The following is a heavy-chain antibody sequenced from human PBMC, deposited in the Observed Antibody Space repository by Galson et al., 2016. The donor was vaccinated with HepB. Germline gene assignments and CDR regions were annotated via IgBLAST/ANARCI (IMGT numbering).Heavy chain of an antibody. Sequence: SLRLSCAASGFFFSNYGMHWVRQAPGKGLAWVAVVSYDGYSKHYADSVKGRFTISRDNSKTTTYLQMNSLRVEDTAVYYCAKDVYTSGSEYGMDVWGQGTTVTVSS. CDR2: VSYDGYSK. V-gene: IGHV3-30*18. J-gene: IGHJ6*02. CDR1: GFFFSNYG. CDR3: AKDVYTSGSEYGMDV. D-gene: IGHD3-10*01.